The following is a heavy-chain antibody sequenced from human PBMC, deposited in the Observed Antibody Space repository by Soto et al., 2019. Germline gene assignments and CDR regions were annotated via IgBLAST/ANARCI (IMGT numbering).Heavy chain of an antibody. V-gene: IGHV4-61*01. CDR1: GGSVSSGSYY. J-gene: IGHJ5*02. D-gene: IGHD3-3*01. CDR2: IYYSGST. Sequence: SETLSLTCTVSGGSVSSGSYYWSWIRQPPGKGLEWIGYIYYSGSTNYNPSLKSQVTISVDTSKNQFSLKLSSVTAADTAVYYCAREGYDFWSGSRLDPWGQGTLVTVSS. CDR3: AREGYDFWSGSRLDP.